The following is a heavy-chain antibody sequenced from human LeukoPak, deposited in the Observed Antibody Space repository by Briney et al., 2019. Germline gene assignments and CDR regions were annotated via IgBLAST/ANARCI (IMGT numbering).Heavy chain of an antibody. CDR1: GFTFSSFA. J-gene: IGHJ4*02. Sequence: GGSLRLSCAASGFTFSSFAMSWVRQAPGKGLEWVSVISGRGDSTYYADSVKGRFTISRDNSKSTVYLQMNSLRAEDTAVYYCARETRDFDSWGQGTLVIVSS. D-gene: IGHD1/OR15-1a*01. CDR2: ISGRGDST. V-gene: IGHV3-23*01. CDR3: ARETRDFDS.